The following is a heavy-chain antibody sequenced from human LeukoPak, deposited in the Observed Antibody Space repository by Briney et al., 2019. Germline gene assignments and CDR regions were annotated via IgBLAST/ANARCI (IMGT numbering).Heavy chain of an antibody. CDR2: ISSRGTTI. V-gene: IGHV3-48*02. D-gene: IGHD6-13*01. CDR1: GFTFSSYS. CDR3: ARVCRLAVAGGEIEC. Sequence: GGSLRLSCAASGFTFSSYSMNWVRQAPGKGLEWVSYISSRGTTIYYADSVQGRFTISRDNATNSLYLQMNSLRDDDTAVYYCARVCRLAVAGGEIECWGQGALVTVSS. J-gene: IGHJ4*02.